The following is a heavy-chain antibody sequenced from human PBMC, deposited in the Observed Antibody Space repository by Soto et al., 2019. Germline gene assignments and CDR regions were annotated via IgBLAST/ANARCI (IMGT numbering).Heavy chain of an antibody. V-gene: IGHV4-30-4*01. CDR2: IYYSGST. CDR1: GGSISSGDYY. J-gene: IGHJ4*02. CDR3: AGACSSTSCYPLPLDY. Sequence: PSEILSLTCTVSGGSISSGDYYWSWIRQPPGKGLEWIGYIYYSGSTYYNPSLKSRVTISVDTSKNQFSLKLSSVTAADTAVYYCAGACSSTSCYPLPLDYWGQGTLVTVSS. D-gene: IGHD2-2*01.